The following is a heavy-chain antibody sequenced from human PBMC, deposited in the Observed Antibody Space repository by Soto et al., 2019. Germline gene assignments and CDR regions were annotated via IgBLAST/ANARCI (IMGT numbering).Heavy chain of an antibody. CDR1: GFTFSSYA. Sequence: GGSLRLSCSASGFTFSSYAMHWVRQAPGKGLEYVSAISSNGGSTYYADSVKGRFTISRDNSKNTLYLQMSSLRAEDTAVYYCVKDEDYYDSSGYFDDAFDIWGQGTMVTVSS. V-gene: IGHV3-64D*08. CDR3: VKDEDYYDSSGYFDDAFDI. J-gene: IGHJ3*02. D-gene: IGHD3-22*01. CDR2: ISSNGGST.